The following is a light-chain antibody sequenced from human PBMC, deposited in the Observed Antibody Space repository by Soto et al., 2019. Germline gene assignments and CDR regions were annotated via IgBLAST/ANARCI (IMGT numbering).Light chain of an antibody. V-gene: IGKV3-15*01. CDR2: GAS. CDR1: QSVNTN. Sequence: EIMMTQSPATLSVSPGERATLSCSASQSVNTNLAWYQQQPGQDPRILIYGASTRATGIPARFGGSGSGTEFTLAISSLQSEDFAVYYCQQYNNWPPWTFGQGTKVDIK. CDR3: QQYNNWPPWT. J-gene: IGKJ1*01.